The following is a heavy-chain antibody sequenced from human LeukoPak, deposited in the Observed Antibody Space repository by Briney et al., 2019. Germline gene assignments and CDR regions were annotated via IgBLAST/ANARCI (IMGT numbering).Heavy chain of an antibody. CDR2: ISSSSSYI. V-gene: IGHV3-21*01. CDR1: GLTFSSYS. J-gene: IGHJ5*02. Sequence: GGSLRLSCAASGLTFSSYSMNWVRQAPGKGLEWVSSISSSSSYIYYADSVKGRFTISRDNAKNSLYLQMNSLRAEDTAVYYCARDPDDFWSGYYRTWFDPWGQGTLVTVSS. D-gene: IGHD3-3*01. CDR3: ARDPDDFWSGYYRTWFDP.